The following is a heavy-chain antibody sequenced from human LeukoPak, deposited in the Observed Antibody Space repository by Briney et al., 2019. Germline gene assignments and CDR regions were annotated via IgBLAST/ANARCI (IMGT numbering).Heavy chain of an antibody. CDR1: GGSISSSSYY. Sequence: SETLSLTCTVSGGSISSSSYYWGWIRQPPGKGLEWIGSIYYSGSTYCSSSVKSRVTISVDTSKNHFSLKLRSLTAADTAVYYCARARRADYSGSGSYGPFDIWGQGTMVTVSS. CDR2: IYYSGST. J-gene: IGHJ3*02. CDR3: ARARRADYSGSGSYGPFDI. V-gene: IGHV4-39*02. D-gene: IGHD3-10*01.